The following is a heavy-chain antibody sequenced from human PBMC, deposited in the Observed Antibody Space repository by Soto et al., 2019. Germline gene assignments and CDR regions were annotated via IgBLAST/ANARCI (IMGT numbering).Heavy chain of an antibody. V-gene: IGHV3-30*18. Sequence: QVQLVESGVGVVQPGRSLRLSCAASGFTFGSYGMHWVRQAPGKGLEWVAVISYDGSNKYYADSVKGRFTISRDNSKNTLYLQMISLRAEDTAVYYCAKDQDYGDYGGYFDYWGQGTLVTVSS. CDR2: ISYDGSNK. CDR3: AKDQDYGDYGGYFDY. D-gene: IGHD4-17*01. J-gene: IGHJ4*02. CDR1: GFTFGSYG.